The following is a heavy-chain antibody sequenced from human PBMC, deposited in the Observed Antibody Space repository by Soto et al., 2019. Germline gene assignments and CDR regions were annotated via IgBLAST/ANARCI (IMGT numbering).Heavy chain of an antibody. D-gene: IGHD3-22*01. CDR1: GGTFSSYA. V-gene: IGHV1-69*13. Sequence: SVKLSCKASGGTFSSYAIDWVRQAPGQGLEWMGGIIPIFGTANYAQKFQGRITITADESTSTAYMELRSLRSEDTAVYYCARGVHYDSSGYYYFYWGQGTLVTVSS. CDR2: IIPIFGTA. J-gene: IGHJ4*02. CDR3: ARGVHYDSSGYYYFY.